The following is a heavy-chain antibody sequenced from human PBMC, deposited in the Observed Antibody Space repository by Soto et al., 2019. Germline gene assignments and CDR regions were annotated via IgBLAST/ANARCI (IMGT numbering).Heavy chain of an antibody. V-gene: IGHV4-34*01. Sequence: SETLSLTCAVYGGSFSGYYWSWIRQPPGKGLEWIGEINHSGSTNYNPSLKSRVTISVDTSKNQFSLKLSSVTAADTAVYYCARLRSIAARPTSYYFDYWGQGTLVTVSS. CDR3: ARLRSIAARPTSYYFDY. CDR1: GGSFSGYY. D-gene: IGHD6-6*01. J-gene: IGHJ4*02. CDR2: INHSGST.